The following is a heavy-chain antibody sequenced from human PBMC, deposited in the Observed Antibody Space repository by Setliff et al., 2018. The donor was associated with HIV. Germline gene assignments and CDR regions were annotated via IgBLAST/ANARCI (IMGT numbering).Heavy chain of an antibody. CDR2: LNPKSGGT. CDR3: ARGGRSSFYHDSTGYLYHFDY. Sequence: ASVKVSCKASGYTFTTYYIHWVRQAPGQGLEWMGILNPKSGGTNSAQKFQGWVTMTRDTSISTAYMELSRLRSDDTAVYYCARGGRSSFYHDSTGYLYHFDYWGQGTLVTVSS. D-gene: IGHD3-22*01. V-gene: IGHV1-2*04. CDR1: GYTFTTYY. J-gene: IGHJ4*02.